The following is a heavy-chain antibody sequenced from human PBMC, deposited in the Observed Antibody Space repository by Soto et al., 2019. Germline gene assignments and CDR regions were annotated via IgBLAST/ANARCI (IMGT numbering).Heavy chain of an antibody. CDR2: IYYTGTS. CDR3: ASALATNEGWFDP. V-gene: IGHV4-61*01. Sequence: QVELQESGPGLVKPSETLSLTCKVSGASVSSGSYYWSWIRQPPGKGLEWIGYIYYTGTSDYNPSLKSRVTISIDTSKNQISLDLNFVTDADTAVYYCASALATNEGWFDPWGQGRLVTVSS. J-gene: IGHJ5*02. CDR1: GASVSSGSYY. D-gene: IGHD2-8*01.